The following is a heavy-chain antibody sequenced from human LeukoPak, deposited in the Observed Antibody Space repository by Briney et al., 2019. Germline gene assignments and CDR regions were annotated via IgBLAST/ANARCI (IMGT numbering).Heavy chain of an antibody. CDR1: GYTFTGYY. V-gene: IGHV1-2*06. CDR3: ARRKGEPNIFDS. J-gene: IGHJ4*02. D-gene: IGHD3-16*01. CDR2: INPNSGGT. Sequence: ASVKVSCKASGYTFTGYYMHWVRQAPGQGLEWMGRINPNSGGTNYAQKFQGRVTMTRDTSVSTAYMELSRLRSDDTAVYYCARRKGEPNIFDSWGQGTLVTVSS.